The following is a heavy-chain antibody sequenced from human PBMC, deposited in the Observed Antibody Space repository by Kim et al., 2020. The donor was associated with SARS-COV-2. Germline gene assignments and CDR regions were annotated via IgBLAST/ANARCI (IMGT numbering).Heavy chain of an antibody. CDR1: GFTFDDYT. CDR2: ISWDGGST. Sequence: GGSLRLSCAASGFTFDDYTMHWVRQAPGKGLEWVSLISWDGGSTYYADSVKGRFTISRDNSKNSLYLQMNSLRTEDTALYYCAKDKPDSGSPRWEYFQHWGQGTLVTVSS. V-gene: IGHV3-43*01. CDR3: AKDKPDSGSPRWEYFQH. D-gene: IGHD1-26*01. J-gene: IGHJ1*01.